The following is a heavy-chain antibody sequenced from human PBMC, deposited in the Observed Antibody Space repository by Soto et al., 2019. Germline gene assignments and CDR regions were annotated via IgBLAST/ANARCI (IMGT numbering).Heavy chain of an antibody. CDR1: GFSLSTSGVG. J-gene: IGHJ4*02. CDR3: AHSRIVGVPGYFDY. Sequence: QITLKESGPTLVKPTQTLTLTCTFSGFSLSTSGVGVGWIRQPPGKALEWLALIYWNDDKRYSPSLKSRLTIPKDTSKNQVVLTMTNMDPVDTATYYCAHSRIVGVPGYFDYWGQGTLVTVSS. V-gene: IGHV2-5*01. CDR2: IYWNDDK. D-gene: IGHD1-26*01.